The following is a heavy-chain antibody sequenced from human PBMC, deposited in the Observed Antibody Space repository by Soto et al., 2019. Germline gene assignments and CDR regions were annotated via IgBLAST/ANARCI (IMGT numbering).Heavy chain of an antibody. Sequence: ASVKVSCKASGYTFTIYYRHWVRQAPGQGLEWMGIINPSGGSTSYAQKFQGRVTMTRDTSTSTVYMELSSLRSEDTAVYYCARDLPFRYFGTGDFDYWGQGTLVTVSS. CDR3: ARDLPFRYFGTGDFDY. CDR2: INPSGGST. V-gene: IGHV1-46*01. J-gene: IGHJ4*02. D-gene: IGHD3-9*01. CDR1: GYTFTIYY.